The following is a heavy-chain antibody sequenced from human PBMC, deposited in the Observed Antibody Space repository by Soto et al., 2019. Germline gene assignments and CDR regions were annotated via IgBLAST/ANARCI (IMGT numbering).Heavy chain of an antibody. CDR3: ARCRRVGATLDY. V-gene: IGHV4-34*01. Sequence: QVQLQQWGAGLLKPSETLSLTCAVYGGSFSGYYWSWIRQPPGKGLEWIGEINHSGSTNYNPSLKSRVTISVDTSKNQFSLKLSSVTAADTAVYYCARCRRVGATLDYWGQGTLVTVSS. J-gene: IGHJ4*02. CDR1: GGSFSGYY. D-gene: IGHD1-26*01. CDR2: INHSGST.